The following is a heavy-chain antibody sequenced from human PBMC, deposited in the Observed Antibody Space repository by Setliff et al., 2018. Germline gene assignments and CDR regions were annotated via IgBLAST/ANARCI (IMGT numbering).Heavy chain of an antibody. CDR3: AGPRGYSYGNTNDAFDI. Sequence: KASETLSLTCTVSGYSISSGYYWGWIRQPPGKGLEWIGEINHSGSTNYNPSLKSRVTISVDTSKNQFSLKLSPVTAADTAVYYCAGPRGYSYGNTNDAFDIWGQGTMVTVSS. D-gene: IGHD5-18*01. J-gene: IGHJ3*02. CDR1: GYSISSGYY. CDR2: INHSGST. V-gene: IGHV4-38-2*02.